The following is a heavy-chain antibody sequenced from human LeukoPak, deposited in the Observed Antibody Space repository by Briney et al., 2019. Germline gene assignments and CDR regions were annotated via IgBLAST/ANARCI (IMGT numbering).Heavy chain of an antibody. J-gene: IGHJ3*02. D-gene: IGHD3-3*01. CDR1: GGTFSSYA. CDR3: ARASGYDAFDI. Sequence: ASVKVSCKASGGTFSSYAISWVRQAPGQGLEWMGGINPNSGGTNYAQKFQGRVTMTRDTSISTAYMELSRLRSDDTAVYYCARASGYDAFDIWGQGTMVTVSS. V-gene: IGHV1-2*02. CDR2: INPNSGGT.